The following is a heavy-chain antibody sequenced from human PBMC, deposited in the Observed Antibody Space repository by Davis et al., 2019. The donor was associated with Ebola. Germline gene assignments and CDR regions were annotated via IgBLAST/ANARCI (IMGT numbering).Heavy chain of an antibody. CDR3: AHRKLLSFGEFT. Sequence: SGPTLVKPTQTLTLTCTLSGLSLNTNGVTVGWIRQPPGKALEWLALIYWNDEKRYSPSLQSRLTIAKDTSRNQVVLTIANMDPVDTGTYFCAHRKLLSFGEFTWGQGTLVTVSS. J-gene: IGHJ4*02. CDR1: GLSLNTNGVT. V-gene: IGHV2-5*01. CDR2: IYWNDEK. D-gene: IGHD3-10*01.